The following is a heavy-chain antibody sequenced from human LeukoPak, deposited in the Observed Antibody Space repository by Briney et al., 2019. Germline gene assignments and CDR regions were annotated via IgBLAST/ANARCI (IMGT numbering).Heavy chain of an antibody. V-gene: IGHV4-39*01. CDR2: IYYSGTT. D-gene: IGHD5-12*01. J-gene: IGHJ4*02. CDR3: VRHDGRGGATMGALDS. CDR1: GGSISSSSYY. Sequence: SETLSLTCTVSGGSISSSSYYWGWIRQPPGKGLEWIGSIYYSGTTFYNPSLKSRVTISVDTSRNQFSLKLSSVTAADTAVYYCVRHDGRGGATMGALDSWGQGSLVTVSS.